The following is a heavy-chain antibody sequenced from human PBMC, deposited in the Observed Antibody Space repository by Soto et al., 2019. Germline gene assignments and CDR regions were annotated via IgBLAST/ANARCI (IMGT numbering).Heavy chain of an antibody. V-gene: IGHV1-18*01. D-gene: IGHD3-10*01. CDR2: ISAYNGNT. CDR1: GYTFTSYG. CDR3: AREIGSGPYYYYYYGMDV. J-gene: IGHJ6*02. Sequence: ASVKVSCKASGYTFTSYGISWVRQAPGQGLEWMGWISAYNGNTNYAQKLQGRVTMTTDTSTSTAYMELRSLRSDDTAVYYCAREIGSGPYYYYYYGMDVWGQGTTVTVSS.